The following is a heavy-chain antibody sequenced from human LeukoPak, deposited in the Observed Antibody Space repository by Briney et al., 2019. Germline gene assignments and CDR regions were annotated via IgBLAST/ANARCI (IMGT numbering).Heavy chain of an antibody. J-gene: IGHJ3*02. CDR2: IRYDGSNK. CDR1: GFTFSSYV. CDR3: ARDDGGNFNDAFDI. V-gene: IGHV3-30*02. D-gene: IGHD4-23*01. Sequence: GGSLRLSCAASGFTFSSYVMHWVRQAPGKGLEWVAFIRYDGSNKYYSDSVKGRFTISRDNSKNTLYLQMNSLRAEDTAVYYCARDDGGNFNDAFDIWGQGTMVTVSS.